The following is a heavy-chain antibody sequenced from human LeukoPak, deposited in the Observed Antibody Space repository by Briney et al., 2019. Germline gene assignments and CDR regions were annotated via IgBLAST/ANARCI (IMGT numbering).Heavy chain of an antibody. CDR3: ARQRSVAAKESIDY. D-gene: IGHD2-15*01. CDR1: GYSISSGYY. Sequence: PSETLSLTCTVSGYSISSGYYWGWIRQPPGKGLEWIGSIYHSGSAYYNPSLKSRVTISVDTSKNQFSLKLSSVTAADTAVYYCARQRSVAAKESIDYWGQGTLVTVSS. V-gene: IGHV4-38-2*02. CDR2: IYHSGSA. J-gene: IGHJ4*02.